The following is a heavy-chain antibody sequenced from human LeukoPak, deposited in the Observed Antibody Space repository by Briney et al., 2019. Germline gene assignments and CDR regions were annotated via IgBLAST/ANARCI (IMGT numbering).Heavy chain of an antibody. Sequence: PSETLSLTCAVSGGSLSGFYWSWIRQTPGKGLEWIGSIYYSGSTYYNPSLKSRVTISVDTSKNQFSLKLSSVTAADTAVYYCARNRITMIVVVITAFDIWGQGTMVTVSS. CDR3: ARNRITMIVVVITAFDI. V-gene: IGHV4-39*07. D-gene: IGHD3-22*01. J-gene: IGHJ3*02. CDR1: GGSLSGFY. CDR2: IYYSGST.